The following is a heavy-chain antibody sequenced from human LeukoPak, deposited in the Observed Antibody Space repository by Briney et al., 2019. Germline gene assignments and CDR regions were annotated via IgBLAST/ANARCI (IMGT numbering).Heavy chain of an antibody. CDR3: ARAGSSSWSFDY. V-gene: IGHV1-2*02. J-gene: IGHJ4*02. CDR1: GYSFTGYY. Sequence: ASVKVSCKASGYSFTGYYMHWVRQAPGQGLEWMGWINPNSGGTNYAQKFQGRVTMTRDTSISTAYMELSRLRSDDTAVYYCARAGSSSWSFDYWGQGTLVTVSS. D-gene: IGHD6-13*01. CDR2: INPNSGGT.